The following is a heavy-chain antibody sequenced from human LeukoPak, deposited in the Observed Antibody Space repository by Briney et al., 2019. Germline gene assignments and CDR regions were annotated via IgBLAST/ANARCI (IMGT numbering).Heavy chain of an antibody. CDR3: ATLYGSGSYYED. Sequence: GGSLRLSCAASGFTFSSYWMHWVRQAPGKGLVWVSRINSDGSSTSYADSVKGRFTISRDNAKNTLYLQMNSLRAEDTAVYYGATLYGSGSYYEDWGQGTLVTVSS. V-gene: IGHV3-74*01. J-gene: IGHJ4*02. D-gene: IGHD3-10*01. CDR2: INSDGSST. CDR1: GFTFSSYW.